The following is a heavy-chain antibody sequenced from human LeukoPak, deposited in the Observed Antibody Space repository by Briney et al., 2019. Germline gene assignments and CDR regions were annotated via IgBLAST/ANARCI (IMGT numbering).Heavy chain of an antibody. CDR2: IYTSGST. J-gene: IGHJ4*02. D-gene: IGHD3-22*01. CDR1: GASISSGSYY. CDR3: ARGNSYYYVSSGYPDY. Sequence: DPSQTLSLTCTVSGASISSGSYYWSWIRQPAGKGLEWIGRIYTSGSTNYNPSLKSRVTISVDTSKNQFSLKLRSVTAADTAVYYCARGNSYYYVSSGYPDYWGQGTPVTVSS. V-gene: IGHV4-61*02.